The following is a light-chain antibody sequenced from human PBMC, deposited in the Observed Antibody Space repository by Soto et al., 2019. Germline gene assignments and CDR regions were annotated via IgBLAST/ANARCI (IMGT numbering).Light chain of an antibody. CDR2: GAS. J-gene: IGKJ4*01. Sequence: EIVLTQSPGTLSFPQGEKATLSGRPGRGVRTSYLAWYQQKPGQPPRLLIYGASIRATGIPDRFSGSGSGTDFTLIISRLDPEDFAVYYCQQYVRSPLTFGGGTKVEIK. CDR3: QQYVRSPLT. CDR1: RGVRTSY. V-gene: IGKV3-20*01.